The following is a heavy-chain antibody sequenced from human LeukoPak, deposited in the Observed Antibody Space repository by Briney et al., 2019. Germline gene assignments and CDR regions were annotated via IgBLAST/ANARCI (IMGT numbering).Heavy chain of an antibody. V-gene: IGHV4-4*07. D-gene: IGHD1-26*01. CDR1: GGDSINSYF. J-gene: IGHJ3*02. CDR2: MYTSGIT. Sequence: SETLSLICTVSGGDSINSYFWSWIRQPAGKGLEWIGRMYTSGITNYSPSLKSRVTMSIDTSKNQISLNLTSVTAADTDMYYCARETSTTYDRAIDIWGQGTMVTVSS. CDR3: ARETSTTYDRAIDI.